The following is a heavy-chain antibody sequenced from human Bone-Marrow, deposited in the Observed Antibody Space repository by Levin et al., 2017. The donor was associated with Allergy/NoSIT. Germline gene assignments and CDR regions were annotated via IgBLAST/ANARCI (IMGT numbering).Heavy chain of an antibody. V-gene: IGHV3-43D*04. Sequence: PGGSLRLSCGASGFIFEHYAMHWVRQGPGKGLEWVALISWNGNEIEYADSVKGRFSISRDNNRKSVHLQMSSLRAEDSALYYCVKSSTGVYDYFFDQWGQGTLVTVAS. J-gene: IGHJ4*02. D-gene: IGHD5/OR15-5a*01. CDR3: VKSSTGVYDYFFDQ. CDR2: ISWNGNEI. CDR1: GFIFEHYA.